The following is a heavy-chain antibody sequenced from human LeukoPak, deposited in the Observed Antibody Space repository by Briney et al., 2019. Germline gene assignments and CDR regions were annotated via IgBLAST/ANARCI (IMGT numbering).Heavy chain of an antibody. Sequence: GGSLRLSCAASGFTFSNAWMSWVRQAPGKGLEWVSAISGSGGSTYYADSVKGRFSISRDNSKNTLYLQMNSLRAEDTAVYYCAKTGEYYDFWSGYPYWGQGTLVTVSS. J-gene: IGHJ4*02. CDR2: ISGSGGST. CDR1: GFTFSNAW. CDR3: AKTGEYYDFWSGYPY. V-gene: IGHV3-23*01. D-gene: IGHD3-3*01.